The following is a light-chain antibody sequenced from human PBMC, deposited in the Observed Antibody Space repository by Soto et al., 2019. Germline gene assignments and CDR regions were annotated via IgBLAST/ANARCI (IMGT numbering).Light chain of an antibody. V-gene: IGKV1-39*01. CDR3: QQSYMDPIT. CDR1: QSISTY. CDR2: DAS. Sequence: DIQMTQSPSSLSASVGNRVTITCRASQSISTYLNWYQKKPGKAPNLLIYDASRLQSGVPPRFSGSGGGTDFTLSISSVRPEDFATYFCQQSYMDPITFGQGTRLEIK. J-gene: IGKJ5*01.